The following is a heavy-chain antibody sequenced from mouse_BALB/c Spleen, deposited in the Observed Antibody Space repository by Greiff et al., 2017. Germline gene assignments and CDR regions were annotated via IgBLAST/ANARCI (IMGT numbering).Heavy chain of an antibody. CDR1: GFTFSSYA. CDR3: ARGIYDGYWYAMDY. CDR2: ISSGGST. J-gene: IGHJ4*01. Sequence: EVNVVESGGGLVKPGGSLKLSCAASGFTFSSYAMSWVRQTPEKRLEWVASISSGGSTYYPDSVKGRFTISRDNARNILYLQMSSLRSEDTAMYYCARGIYDGYWYAMDYWGQGTSVTVSS. D-gene: IGHD2-3*01. V-gene: IGHV5-6-5*01.